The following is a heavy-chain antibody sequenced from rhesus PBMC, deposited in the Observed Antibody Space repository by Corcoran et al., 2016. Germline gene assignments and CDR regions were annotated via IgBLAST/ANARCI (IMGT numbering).Heavy chain of an antibody. J-gene: IGHJ4*01. CDR1: GYPFTTYA. Sequence: QVQLAQSGAEVKQPGASVKVSCKASGYPFTTYALNWVRPTRGQRLEWMGGINTDTGTPTYAQAFKERFTYSMDTSITTAYLQVGSLKAEDTAVDYCARSHFAPGFDYWGQGVLVTVSS. D-gene: IGHD3S6*01. CDR2: INTDTGTP. CDR3: ARSHFAPGFDY. V-gene: IGHV7-114*01.